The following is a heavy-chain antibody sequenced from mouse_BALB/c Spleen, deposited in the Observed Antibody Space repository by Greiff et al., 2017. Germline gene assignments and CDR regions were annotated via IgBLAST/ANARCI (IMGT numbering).Heavy chain of an antibody. CDR3: ASLWLRRGFAY. Sequence: AAEGLDFSRYWMSWVRQAPGKGLEWIGEINPDSSTINYTPSLKDKFIISRDNAKNTLYLQMSKVRSEDTALYYCASLWLRRGFAYWGQGTLVTVSA. D-gene: IGHD2-2*01. V-gene: IGHV4-1*02. J-gene: IGHJ3*01. CDR2: INPDSSTI. CDR1: GLDFSRYW.